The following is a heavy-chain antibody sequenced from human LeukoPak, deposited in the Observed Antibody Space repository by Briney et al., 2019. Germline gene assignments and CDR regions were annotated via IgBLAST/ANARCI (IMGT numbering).Heavy chain of an antibody. D-gene: IGHD3-16*02. Sequence: ASVKVSCKASGYTFTSYGISWVRQAPGQGLEWMGWTSAYNGNTNYAQKLQGRVTMTRDTSTSTVYMELSSLRSEDTAVYYCAREYYDYVWGSYPPHFDAFDIWGQGTMVTVSS. CDR3: AREYYDYVWGSYPPHFDAFDI. CDR1: GYTFTSYG. J-gene: IGHJ3*02. V-gene: IGHV1-18*01. CDR2: TSAYNGNT.